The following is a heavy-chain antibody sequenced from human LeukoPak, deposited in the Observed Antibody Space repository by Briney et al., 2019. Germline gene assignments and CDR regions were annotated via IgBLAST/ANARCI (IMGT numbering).Heavy chain of an antibody. CDR1: GGTFSSYA. CDR2: IIPIFGTA. CDR3: ARDQNPTVTTWDYYMDV. Sequence: ASVKVSCKASGGTFSSYAISWVRQAPGQGLEWMGRIIPIFGTANYAQKFQGRVTITTDESTSTAYMELSSLRSEDTAVYYRARDQNPTVTTWDYYMDVWGKGTTVTVSS. J-gene: IGHJ6*03. V-gene: IGHV1-69*05. D-gene: IGHD4-17*01.